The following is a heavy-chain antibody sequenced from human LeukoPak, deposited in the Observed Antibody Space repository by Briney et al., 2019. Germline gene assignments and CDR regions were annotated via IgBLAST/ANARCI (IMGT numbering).Heavy chain of an antibody. Sequence: SGGSLRLSCAASGLTFSSYGMHWVRQAPGKGLEWVAFIRYDGSNKYYADSVKGRFTISRDSSKNTVYLQMNSLRAEDTAVYYCATDPYHSYSSDYNDAFDIWGQGTMVTVSS. D-gene: IGHD3-22*01. CDR1: GLTFSSYG. V-gene: IGHV3-30*02. J-gene: IGHJ3*02. CDR2: IRYDGSNK. CDR3: ATDPYHSYSSDYNDAFDI.